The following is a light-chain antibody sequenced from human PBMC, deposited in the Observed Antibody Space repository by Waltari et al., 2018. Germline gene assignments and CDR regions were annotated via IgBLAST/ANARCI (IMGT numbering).Light chain of an antibody. CDR3: QQYYDGRT. J-gene: IGKJ2*01. V-gene: IGKV3-15*01. CDR2: HAS. CDR1: QSISIY. Sequence: EIVMTQSPATLSVSPGERATLSCRASQSISIYLAWFQQKPGQAPRLLIYHASTRATGIPARLSGSGSRTEFTLTISSLQSEDFAVYYCQQYYDGRTFGQGTKLEIK.